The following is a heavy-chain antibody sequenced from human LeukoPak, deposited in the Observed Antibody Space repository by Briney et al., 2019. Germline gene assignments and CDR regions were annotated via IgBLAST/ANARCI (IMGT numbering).Heavy chain of an antibody. D-gene: IGHD1-26*01. CDR2: IRYDGSNK. V-gene: IGHV3-30*02. CDR1: GFTFSSYG. J-gene: IGHJ6*03. Sequence: GGSLRLSCAASGFTFSSYGMHWVRQAPGKGLEWVAFIRYDGSNKYYADSVKGRFTISRDNSKNTLYLQMNSLRAEDTAVYYCAKDGRLGPYYYYYYMDVWGKGTTVTVSS. CDR3: AKDGRLGPYYYYYYMDV.